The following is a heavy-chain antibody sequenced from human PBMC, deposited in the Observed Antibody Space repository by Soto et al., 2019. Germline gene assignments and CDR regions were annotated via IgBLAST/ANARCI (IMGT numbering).Heavy chain of an antibody. J-gene: IGHJ5*02. Sequence: QGQLQDSGPGLVKPSQTLSLTCTVSGGSISSGGYYWSWIRQHPGKGLEWIGYIYYSGSTYYNPSLKIRVTISVDTAMNDFSRKLSSVTAANPTVCYCARLRYCSGGSRHDLRFDPWGQGTLVTVSS. CDR2: IYYSGST. D-gene: IGHD2-15*01. CDR3: ARLRYCSGGSRHDLRFDP. V-gene: IGHV4-31*03. CDR1: GGSISSGGYY.